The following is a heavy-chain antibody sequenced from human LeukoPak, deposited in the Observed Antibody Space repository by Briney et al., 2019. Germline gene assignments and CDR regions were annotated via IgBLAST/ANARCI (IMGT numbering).Heavy chain of an antibody. V-gene: IGHV1-18*01. D-gene: IGHD4-17*01. CDR3: AREAPTVTTGFLDAFDI. CDR1: GYTFSTYG. J-gene: IGHJ3*02. Sequence: GASVKVSCKASGYTFSTYGISWVRQAPGQGLEWMGWISVYNGNANYAQKVQGRVTMTTDTSTSTAYMELRSLRSDDTAVYYCAREAPTVTTGFLDAFDIWGQGTMVTVSS. CDR2: ISVYNGNA.